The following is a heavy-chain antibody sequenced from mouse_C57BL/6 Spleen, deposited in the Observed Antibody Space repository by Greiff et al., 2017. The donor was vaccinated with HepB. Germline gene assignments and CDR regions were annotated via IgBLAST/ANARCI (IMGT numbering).Heavy chain of an antibody. J-gene: IGHJ3*01. V-gene: IGHV1-80*01. CDR3: ARSAYGSSWFAY. CDR2: IYPGDGDT. CDR1: GYAFSSYW. Sequence: QVQLQHSGAELVKPGASVKISCKASGYAFSSYWMNWVKQRPGKGLEWIGQIYPGDGDTNYNGKFKGKATLTADKSSSTAYMQLSSLTSEDSAVYFCARSAYGSSWFAYWGQGTLVTVSA. D-gene: IGHD1-1*01.